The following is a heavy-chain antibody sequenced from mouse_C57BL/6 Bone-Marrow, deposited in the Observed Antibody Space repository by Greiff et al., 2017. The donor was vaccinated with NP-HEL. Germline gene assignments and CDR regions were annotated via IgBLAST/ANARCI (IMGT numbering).Heavy chain of an antibody. V-gene: IGHV10-3*01. CDR3: VRGGGYEGYYGWFAY. CDR2: IRSKSSNYAT. Sequence: EVQLQQSGGGLVQPKGSLKLSCAASGFTFNTYAMHWVRQAPGKGLEWVARIRSKSSNYATYYADSVKDRFTISRDDSQSMLYLQMNNLKTEDTAMYYCVRGGGYEGYYGWFAYWGQGTLVTVSA. D-gene: IGHD2-3*01. CDR1: GFTFNTYA. J-gene: IGHJ3*01.